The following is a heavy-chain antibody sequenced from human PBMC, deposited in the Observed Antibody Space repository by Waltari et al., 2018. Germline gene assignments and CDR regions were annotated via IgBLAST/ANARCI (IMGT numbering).Heavy chain of an antibody. CDR2: ISYDGSNK. Sequence: QVQLVESGGGVVQPGRSLRLSCAASGFTFSSYAMHCVRQAPGKGLEWVAVISYDGSNKYYADSVKGRFTISRDNSKNTLYLQMNSLRAEDTAVYYCARGQVVAATATDAFDIWGQGTMVTVSS. CDR1: GFTFSSYA. V-gene: IGHV3-30-3*01. D-gene: IGHD2-15*01. J-gene: IGHJ3*02. CDR3: ARGQVVAATATDAFDI.